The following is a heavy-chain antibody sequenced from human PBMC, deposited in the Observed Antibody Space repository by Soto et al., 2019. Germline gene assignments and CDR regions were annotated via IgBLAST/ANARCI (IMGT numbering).Heavy chain of an antibody. CDR2: IYYSGST. CDR3: ARHQLELPPARNWFDP. D-gene: IGHD1-7*01. Sequence: SETLSLTCTVSGGSISSYYWSWIRQPPGKGLEWIGYIYYSGSTNYNPSLKSRVTISVDTSKNQFSLKLSSVTAADTAVYYCARHQLELPPARNWFDPWGQGTLVTVSS. CDR1: GGSISSYY. J-gene: IGHJ5*02. V-gene: IGHV4-59*08.